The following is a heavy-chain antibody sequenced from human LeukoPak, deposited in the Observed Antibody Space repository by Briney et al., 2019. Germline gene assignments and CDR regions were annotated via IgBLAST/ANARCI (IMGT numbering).Heavy chain of an antibody. D-gene: IGHD6-6*01. CDR3: ARDPVAAPPSWFDP. Sequence: ASVKVSCKTSGYIFANNGISWVRQAPGQGPEWMGGISAYNGDTNYAQNFQGRVTMTRDTSKSTVYMELRSLRSDDTAVYYCARDPVAAPPSWFDPWGQGTLVTVSS. V-gene: IGHV1-18*01. CDR2: ISAYNGDT. CDR1: GYIFANNG. J-gene: IGHJ5*02.